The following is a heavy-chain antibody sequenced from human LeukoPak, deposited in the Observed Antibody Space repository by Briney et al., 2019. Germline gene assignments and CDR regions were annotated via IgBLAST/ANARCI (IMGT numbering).Heavy chain of an antibody. CDR2: IYNGVNT. Sequence: SETLSLTCTVSGASVSSASYWTWIRQPPGKGVEWIAHIYNGVNTNYNPSLKSRVTITVDTSKNQFSLRLNSVTAADTAVYYCARSRAFNSGAFDPWGQGSLVTVSS. J-gene: IGHJ5*02. V-gene: IGHV4-61*01. CDR3: ARSRAFNSGAFDP. D-gene: IGHD1-26*01. CDR1: GASVSSASY.